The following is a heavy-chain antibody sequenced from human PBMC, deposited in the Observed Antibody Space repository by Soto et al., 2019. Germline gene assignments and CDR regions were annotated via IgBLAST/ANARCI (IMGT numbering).Heavy chain of an antibody. V-gene: IGHV3-48*02. CDR1: GFTFRACS. J-gene: IGHJ4*02. CDR2: ISGSGDTK. Sequence: GGSQRLSYASSGFTFRACSVNWVRQAPGKGLEWVSFISGSGDTKYYADSVKGRFTISRDNAKNSLYLQMSSLRDEDTAVYYCAKYCSSDVCFDYWGQGTLVTVFS. D-gene: IGHD2-8*01. CDR3: AKYCSSDVCFDY.